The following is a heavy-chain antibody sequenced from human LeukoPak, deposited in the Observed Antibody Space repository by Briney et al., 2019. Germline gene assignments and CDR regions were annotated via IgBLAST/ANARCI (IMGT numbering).Heavy chain of an antibody. J-gene: IGHJ4*02. V-gene: IGHV3-30*02. CDR2: IRYDGSNK. D-gene: IGHD2-2*01. CDR1: GFTFSSYG. CDR3: AKDIVVVQNGDY. Sequence: GSLRLSCAASGFTFSSYGMHWVRQAPGKGLEWVAFIRYDGSNKYYADSVKGRFTISRDNSKNTLYLQMNSLRAEDTAVYYCAKDIVVVQNGDYWGQGTLVTVSS.